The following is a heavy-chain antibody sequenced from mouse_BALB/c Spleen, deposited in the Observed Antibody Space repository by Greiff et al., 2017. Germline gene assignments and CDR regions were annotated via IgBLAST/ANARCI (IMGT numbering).Heavy chain of an antibody. Sequence: QVTLKGSGPGILQPSQTLSLTCSFSGLSLSTYGIGVGWIRQPSGKGLEWLAHIWWNDNKYYNTNRKSRLEISKDTSNHQVFLKIASVDTADTATYYCARIEKVYCFDYRGQGPTLSVSS. CDR1: GLSLSTYGIG. V-gene: IGHV8-11*01. CDR2: IWWNDNK. CDR3: ARIEKVYCFDY. J-gene: IGHJ2*01.